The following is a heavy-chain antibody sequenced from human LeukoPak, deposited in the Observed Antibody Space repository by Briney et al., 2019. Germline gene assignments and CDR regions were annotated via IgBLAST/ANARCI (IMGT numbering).Heavy chain of an antibody. J-gene: IGHJ3*02. V-gene: IGHV1-69*04. Sequence: SVKVSCKASGGTFSSYAISWVRQAPGQVLEWMGRIIPILGIANYAQKFQGRVTITADKSTSTAYMELSSLRSEDTAVYYCARDPERVLTGTTSHAFDIWGQGTMVTVSS. CDR2: IIPILGIA. D-gene: IGHD1-7*01. CDR3: ARDPERVLTGTTSHAFDI. CDR1: GGTFSSYA.